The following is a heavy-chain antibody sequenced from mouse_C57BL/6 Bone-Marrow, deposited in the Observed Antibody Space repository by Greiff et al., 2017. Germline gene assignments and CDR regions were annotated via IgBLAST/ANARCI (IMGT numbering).Heavy chain of an antibody. J-gene: IGHJ2*01. D-gene: IGHD5-1*01. CDR3: ARSSTFVYYFDY. V-gene: IGHV1-47*01. CDR1: GYTFTTYS. Sequence: VQLKESGAELVKPGASVKMSCKASGYTFTTYSIEWMQQNHGKSLEWIGNFHPYNDDTKYNEKFKGKATLTVEKSSNTVYMELSRLTSDDSAVXYCARSSTFVYYFDYWGQGTTLTVSS. CDR2: FHPYNDDT.